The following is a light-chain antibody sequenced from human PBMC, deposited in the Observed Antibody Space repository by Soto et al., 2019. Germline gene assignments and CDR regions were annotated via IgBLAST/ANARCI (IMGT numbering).Light chain of an antibody. CDR3: LQDYNYPWT. V-gene: IGKV3-15*01. CDR1: QSISDT. CDR2: GAS. J-gene: IGKJ1*01. Sequence: DIVMTQSPATLSVSPGGRATLSFRASQSISDTLAWYQQKPGQAPRLLIHGASTRATGFPARFSGSGSGTDFTLTISSLQPEDFATYYCLQDYNYPWTFGQGTKVDIK.